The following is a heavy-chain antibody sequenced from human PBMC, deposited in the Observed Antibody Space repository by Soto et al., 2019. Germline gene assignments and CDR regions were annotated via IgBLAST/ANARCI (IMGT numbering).Heavy chain of an antibody. D-gene: IGHD3-22*01. CDR3: AREGDYYDSSGDWYFDL. Sequence: QVQLVQSGAEVKKPGASVKVSCKASGYTFTGYYMHWVRQAPGQGLEWMGWINPNSGGTNYAQKFQGWSTMTRDTSISTACMDTSRLRSDDTAVYYGAREGDYYDSSGDWYFDLWGRGTLVTVSS. J-gene: IGHJ2*01. CDR2: INPNSGGT. V-gene: IGHV1-2*04. CDR1: GYTFTGYY.